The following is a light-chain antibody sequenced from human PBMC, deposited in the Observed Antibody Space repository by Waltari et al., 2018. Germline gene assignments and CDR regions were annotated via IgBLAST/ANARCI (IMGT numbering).Light chain of an antibody. CDR3: XXVDIYXLMXT. CDR2: AAS. V-gene: IGKV1-9*01. J-gene: IGKJ2*01. CDR1: QGISSY. Sequence: DIQLTQSPSFLSASVGDRVTITCRASQGISSYLAWYQQHPGKAPKLLIYAASTLQSGVPSRFSGSGSGTEFALTISSLQPEDFATYYXXXVDIYXLMXTFGXGTTLEI.